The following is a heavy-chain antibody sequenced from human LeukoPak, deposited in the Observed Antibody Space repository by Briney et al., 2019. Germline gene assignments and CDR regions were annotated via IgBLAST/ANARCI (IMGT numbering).Heavy chain of an antibody. Sequence: GASVKVSCKASGGTFSSYAISWVRQAPGQGLEWMGGIIPIFGTANYAQKFQGRVTITADESTSTAYMELSSLRSEDTAVYYCARVARIQLWLLYMDVWGKGTTVTVSS. CDR2: IIPIFGTA. D-gene: IGHD5-18*01. J-gene: IGHJ6*03. CDR3: ARVARIQLWLLYMDV. CDR1: GGTFSSYA. V-gene: IGHV1-69*13.